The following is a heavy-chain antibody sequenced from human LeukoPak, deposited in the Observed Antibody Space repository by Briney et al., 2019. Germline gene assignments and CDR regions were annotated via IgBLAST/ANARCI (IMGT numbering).Heavy chain of an antibody. CDR3: AREVLRFLEWLPGGAFDI. CDR2: FDPEDGGT. D-gene: IGHD3-3*01. CDR1: GYTLTELS. V-gene: IGHV1-24*01. J-gene: IGHJ3*02. Sequence: ASVKVSCKVSGYTLTELSMHWVRQAPGKGLEWMGGFDPEDGGTIYAQKFQGRVTMTRDMSTSTVYMELSSLRSEDTAVCYCAREVLRFLEWLPGGAFDIWGQGTMVTVSS.